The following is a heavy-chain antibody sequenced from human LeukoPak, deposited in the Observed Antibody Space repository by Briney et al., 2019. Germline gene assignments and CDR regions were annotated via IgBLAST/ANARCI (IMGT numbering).Heavy chain of an antibody. Sequence: SETLSLTCAVSGGSFSGYYWSWIRQPPGKGLEWIGEINHSGSTNYNPSLKSRVTISVDTSKNQFSLKLSSVTAADTAVYYCARGHCSSTSCYMGYWGQGTLVTVSS. CDR3: ARGHCSSTSCYMGY. D-gene: IGHD2-2*02. J-gene: IGHJ4*02. CDR2: INHSGST. CDR1: GGSFSGYY. V-gene: IGHV4-34*01.